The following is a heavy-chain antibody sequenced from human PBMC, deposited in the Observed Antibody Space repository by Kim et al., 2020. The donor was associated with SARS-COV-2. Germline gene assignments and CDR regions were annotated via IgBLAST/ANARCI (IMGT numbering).Heavy chain of an antibody. J-gene: IGHJ6*02. CDR1: GGSISSSSYY. CDR2: IYYSGST. V-gene: IGHV4-39*01. Sequence: SETLSLTCTVSGGSISSSSYYWGWIRQPPGKGLEWIGSIYYSGSTYYNPSLKSRVTISVDTSKNQFSLKLSSVTAADTAVYYCARHGYSSSWRPYYGMDVWGQGTTITVSS. CDR3: ARHGYSSSWRPYYGMDV. D-gene: IGHD6-13*01.